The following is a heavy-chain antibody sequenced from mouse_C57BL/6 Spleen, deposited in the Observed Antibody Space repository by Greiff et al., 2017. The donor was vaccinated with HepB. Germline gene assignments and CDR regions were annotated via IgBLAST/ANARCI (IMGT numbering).Heavy chain of an antibody. V-gene: IGHV5-4*01. CDR3: ARDRYYYGSSLNWFAY. D-gene: IGHD1-1*01. Sequence: EVKLVESGGGLVKPGGSLKLSCAASGFTFSSYAMSWVRQTPEKRLEWVATISDGGSYTYYPDNVKGRFTISRDNAKNNLYLQMSHLKSEDTAMYYCARDRYYYGSSLNWFAYWGQGTLVTVSA. J-gene: IGHJ3*01. CDR2: ISDGGSYT. CDR1: GFTFSSYA.